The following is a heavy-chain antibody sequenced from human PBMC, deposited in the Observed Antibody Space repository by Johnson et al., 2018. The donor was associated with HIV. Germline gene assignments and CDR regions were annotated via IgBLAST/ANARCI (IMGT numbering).Heavy chain of an antibody. J-gene: IGHJ3*01. CDR3: SRKGSSSLIDAFDF. CDR2: ISGDGSNK. CDR1: GFTFSNAW. D-gene: IGHD6-13*01. Sequence: QVQLVESGGGLVQPGGSLRLSCAASGFTFSNAWMSWVRQAPGKGLEWVAVISGDGSNKYYDDSVKGRFTISRDNSKNTLYLQMNSLGTDDTAGYYWSRKGSSSLIDAFDFWGQGTMVTVSS. V-gene: IGHV3-30*03.